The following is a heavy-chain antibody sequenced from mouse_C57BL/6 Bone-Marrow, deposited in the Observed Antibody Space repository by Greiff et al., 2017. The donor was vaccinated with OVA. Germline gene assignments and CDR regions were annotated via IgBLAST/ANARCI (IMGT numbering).Heavy chain of an antibody. CDR2: ISSGGDYI. CDR3: TRVYDGYYLDY. J-gene: IGHJ2*01. V-gene: IGHV5-9-1*02. D-gene: IGHD2-3*01. CDR1: GFTFSSYA. Sequence: EVKLVESGEGLVKPGGSLKLSCAASGFTFSSYAMSWARQTPEKRLEWVAYISSGGDYIYYADTVKGRFTISRDNARNTLYLQMSSLKSEDTAMYYCTRVYDGYYLDYWGQGTTLTVSS.